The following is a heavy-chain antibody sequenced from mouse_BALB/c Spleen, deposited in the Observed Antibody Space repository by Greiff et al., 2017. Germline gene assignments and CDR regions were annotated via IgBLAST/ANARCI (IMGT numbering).Heavy chain of an antibody. Sequence: EVQVVESGGGLVQPGGSRKLSCAASGFTFSSFGMHWVRQAPEKGLEWVAYISSGSSTIYYADTVKGRFTISRDNPKNTLFLQMTSLRSEDTAMYYCARDRGNYFDYWGQGTTLTVSS. V-gene: IGHV5-17*02. CDR1: GFTFSSFG. CDR3: ARDRGNYFDY. J-gene: IGHJ2*01. CDR2: ISSGSSTI.